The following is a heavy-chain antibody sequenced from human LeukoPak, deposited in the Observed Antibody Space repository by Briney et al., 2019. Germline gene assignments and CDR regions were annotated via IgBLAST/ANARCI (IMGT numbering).Heavy chain of an antibody. Sequence: GGSLRLSYAASGFTFSSYWMHWVRQAPGKGLVWVSRINSDGSSTSYADSVKGRFTISRDNAKNTLYLQMNSLRAEDTAVYYCALIRDYDSTSKDYWGQGTLVTVSS. CDR1: GFTFSSYW. CDR2: INSDGSST. D-gene: IGHD3-22*01. J-gene: IGHJ4*02. V-gene: IGHV3-74*01. CDR3: ALIRDYDSTSKDY.